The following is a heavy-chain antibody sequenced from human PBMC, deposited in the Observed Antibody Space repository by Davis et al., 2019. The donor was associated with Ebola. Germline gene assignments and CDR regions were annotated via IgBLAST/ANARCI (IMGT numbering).Heavy chain of an antibody. D-gene: IGHD5-12*01. Sequence: HSQTLSLTCAISGDSVSGNNGAWNWLRQSPSRGLEWLGRTYYYRSKWYIDYAESVRGRIIINPDTSKNQLSLQVNSVTPEDTAVYYCARGWLRSKFDDWGRGTLVTVSS. CDR3: ARGWLRSKFDD. CDR1: GDSVSGNNGA. CDR2: TYYYRSKWYI. J-gene: IGHJ4*02. V-gene: IGHV6-1*01.